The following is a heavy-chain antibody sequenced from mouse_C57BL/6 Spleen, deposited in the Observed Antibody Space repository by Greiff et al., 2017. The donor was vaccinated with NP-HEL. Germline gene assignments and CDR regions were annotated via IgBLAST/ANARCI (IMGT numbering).Heavy chain of an antibody. J-gene: IGHJ2*01. Sequence: QVQLKQSGAELARPGASVKLSCKASGYTFTSYGISWVKQRTGQGLEWIGEIYPRSGNTYYNEKFKGKATLTADKSSSTAYMELRSLTSEDSAVYFCARLDYDGYWGQGTTLTVSS. CDR1: GYTFTSYG. D-gene: IGHD2-4*01. CDR3: ARLDYDGY. V-gene: IGHV1-81*01. CDR2: IYPRSGNT.